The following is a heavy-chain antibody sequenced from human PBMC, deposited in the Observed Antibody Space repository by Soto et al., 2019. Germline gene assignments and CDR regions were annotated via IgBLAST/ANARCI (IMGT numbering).Heavy chain of an antibody. D-gene: IGHD5-18*01. CDR3: ARRTLVGKPLWCRNNHGMDV. J-gene: IGHJ6*02. V-gene: IGHV3-53*01. Sequence: EVQLVESGGGLIQPGGSLRLSCAASGFTVSSNYMSWVRQAPGKGLEWVSVIYSGGSTYYADSVKGRFTISRDNSKNTLYIQMNSLRAEDPAVCYCARRTLVGKPLWCRNNHGMDVWGQGTTVTVSS. CDR1: GFTVSSNY. CDR2: IYSGGST.